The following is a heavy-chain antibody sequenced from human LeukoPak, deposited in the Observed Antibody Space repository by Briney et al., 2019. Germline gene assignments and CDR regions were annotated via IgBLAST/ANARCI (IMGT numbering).Heavy chain of an antibody. Sequence: GGSLRLSCAASGFTFSSYGMHWVRQAPGKGLEWVAVIWYDGSDKYYTDSVKGRFTISRDNSKNTLYLQMNSLRAEDMAIYYCARAGDAFDIWGEGTMVTVSS. J-gene: IGHJ3*02. CDR3: ARAGDAFDI. CDR2: IWYDGSDK. CDR1: GFTFSSYG. V-gene: IGHV3-33*01.